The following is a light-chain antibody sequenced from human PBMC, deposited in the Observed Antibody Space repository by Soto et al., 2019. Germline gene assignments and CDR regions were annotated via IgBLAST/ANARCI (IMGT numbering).Light chain of an antibody. CDR3: QQYGSSGT. Sequence: EVVLTQSPGTLSLSPGERATLSRRASQSVSNNDLAWYQQKPGQAPRPLIYGASNRATGIPDRFSGSGSGTHFPPPISSLEPEDSAVYYCQQYGSSGTFGQGTKVDNK. V-gene: IGKV3-20*01. CDR1: QSVSNND. J-gene: IGKJ1*01. CDR2: GAS.